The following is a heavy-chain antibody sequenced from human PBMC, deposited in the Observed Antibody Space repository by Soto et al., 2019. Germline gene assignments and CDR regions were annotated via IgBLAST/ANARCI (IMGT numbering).Heavy chain of an antibody. CDR1: GFSLTTSGVG. CDR2: IYWDNDR. J-gene: IGHJ4*02. V-gene: IGHV2-5*02. CDR3: AHMAYDFWNDYYWNYFDY. Sequence: QITLKESGPALVEPTQPLTLTCTFSGFSLTTSGVGVGWIRQSPGKALEWLAVIYWDNDRRYSPPLETRLTITKNLSKNQVVLTMTNVDPLDTATYYCAHMAYDFWNDYYWNYFDYWGQGTLVTVSS. D-gene: IGHD3-3*01.